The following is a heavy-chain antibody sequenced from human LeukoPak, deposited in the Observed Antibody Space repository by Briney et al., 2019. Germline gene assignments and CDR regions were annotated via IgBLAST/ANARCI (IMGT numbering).Heavy chain of an antibody. CDR2: ISGSGGST. D-gene: IGHD2-15*01. CDR1: GFTFSSYA. V-gene: IGHV3-23*01. Sequence: GGSLRLSCAASGFTFSSYAMSWVRQAPGKGLEWVSAISGSGGSTYYADSVKGRFTISRDNSKNTLYQQMNSLRAEDTAVYYCAKDVVVVAASSYFDYWGQGTLVTVSS. CDR3: AKDVVVVAASSYFDY. J-gene: IGHJ4*02.